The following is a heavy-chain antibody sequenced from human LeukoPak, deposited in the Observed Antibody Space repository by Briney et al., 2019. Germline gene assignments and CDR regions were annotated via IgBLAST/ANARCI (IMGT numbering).Heavy chain of an antibody. CDR1: GYTFTGYY. Sequence: ASVKVSCKASGYTFTGYYMHWVRHAPGQGLEWMGWINPNTGVTNYAQKFQGRVTLTRDTSIITAYMELTRLRSDDTAVYYCARDRTTVTTGYYGMDVWGQGTTVTVSS. CDR3: ARDRTTVTTGYYGMDV. J-gene: IGHJ6*02. CDR2: INPNTGVT. D-gene: IGHD4-17*01. V-gene: IGHV1-2*02.